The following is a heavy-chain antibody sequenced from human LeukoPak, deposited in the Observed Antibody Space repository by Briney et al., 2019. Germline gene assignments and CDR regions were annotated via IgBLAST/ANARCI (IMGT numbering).Heavy chain of an antibody. V-gene: IGHV4-34*01. CDR1: DGSFSGY. CDR2: IKDTGNT. D-gene: IGHD3-10*01. J-gene: IGHJ4*02. Sequence: WETLSLTCGVYDGSFSGYWTWIRQPPGKGLEWIAEIKDTGNTNYNPSLKSRLTISIDTSKKQFSLNLRSVTAADTAVYYCVRGGDGGYYFDYSGQGALVTVSS. CDR3: VRGGDGGYYFDY.